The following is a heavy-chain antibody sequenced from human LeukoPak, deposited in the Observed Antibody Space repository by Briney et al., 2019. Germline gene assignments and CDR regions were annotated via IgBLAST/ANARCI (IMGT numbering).Heavy chain of an antibody. V-gene: IGHV3-30-3*01. D-gene: IGHD3-10*01. CDR2: ISYDGSDT. J-gene: IGHJ5*02. CDR1: GCTFSSYA. Sequence: GGSLRLSCAASGCTFSSYAMHWVRQAPGKGLEWVAVISYDGSDTYYADSVKGRFTISRDNSKNTLYLQMNSLRAEDTAVYYCARGPRLWFGELPRPSYNWFDPWGQGTLVTVSS. CDR3: ARGPRLWFGELPRPSYNWFDP.